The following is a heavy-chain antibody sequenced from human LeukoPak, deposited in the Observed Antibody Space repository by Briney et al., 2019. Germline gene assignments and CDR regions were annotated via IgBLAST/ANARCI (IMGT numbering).Heavy chain of an antibody. CDR1: GGSFSGYY. J-gene: IGHJ6*02. CDR3: ARGSKRERRRKLIAAAGPLDYYYYGMDV. Sequence: SETLSLTCAVYGGSFSGYYWSWIRQPPGKGLEWIGEINHSGSTNYNPSLKSRVTISVDTSKNQFSLKLSSVTAADTAVHYCARGSKRERRRKLIAAAGPLDYYYYGMDVWGQGTTVTVSS. CDR2: INHSGST. V-gene: IGHV4-34*01. D-gene: IGHD6-13*01.